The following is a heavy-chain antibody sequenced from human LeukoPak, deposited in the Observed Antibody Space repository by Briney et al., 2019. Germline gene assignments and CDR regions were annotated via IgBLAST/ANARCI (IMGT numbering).Heavy chain of an antibody. CDR1: GFTFDDYA. CDR2: ISWNSGSI. V-gene: IGHV3-9*01. CDR3: AKDQGRIVVVVAALDY. J-gene: IGHJ4*02. Sequence: GGSLRLSCAASGFTFDDYAMHWVRQAPGKGLEWVSGISWNSGSIGYADSVKGRFTISRDNAKNSLYLQMNSLRAEDTALYYCAKDQGRIVVVVAALDYWGQGALVTVSS. D-gene: IGHD2-15*01.